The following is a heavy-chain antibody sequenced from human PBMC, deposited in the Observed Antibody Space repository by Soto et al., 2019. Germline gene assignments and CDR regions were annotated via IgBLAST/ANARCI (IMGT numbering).Heavy chain of an antibody. CDR3: AKDTRTGQWLRRPYGMDV. Sequence: GGSLRLSCAASGFTFSSYAIHWVRQAPGKGLEWVAVISDDGSNKYYADSVKGRFTISRDNSKNTLYLQMNSLRAEDTAVYYCAKDTRTGQWLRRPYGMDVWGQGTTVTVSS. CDR2: ISDDGSNK. J-gene: IGHJ6*02. V-gene: IGHV3-30-3*01. D-gene: IGHD5-12*01. CDR1: GFTFSSYA.